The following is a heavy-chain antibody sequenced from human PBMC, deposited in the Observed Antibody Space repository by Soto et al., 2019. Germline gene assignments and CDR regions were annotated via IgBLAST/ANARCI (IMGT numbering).Heavy chain of an antibody. J-gene: IGHJ6*03. CDR3: ARTRGHLWLPPRGHYYYYYMDV. Sequence: SETLSLTCAVYGGSFSGYYWSWIRQPPGKGLEWIGEINHSGSTNYNPSLKSRVTISVDTSKNQFSLKVSSVTAADTAVYYCARTRGHLWLPPRGHYYYYYMDVWGKGTTVTVSS. CDR2: INHSGST. D-gene: IGHD5-18*01. CDR1: GGSFSGYY. V-gene: IGHV4-34*01.